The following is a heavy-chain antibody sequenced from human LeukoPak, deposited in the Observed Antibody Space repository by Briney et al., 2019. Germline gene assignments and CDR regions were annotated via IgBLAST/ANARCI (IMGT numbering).Heavy chain of an antibody. Sequence: SETLSLTCTVSGGSISSFYWSWIRQPPGKGLEWIGYIYYSGSTNYNPSLKSRVTISVDTSKNQFSLKLSSVTAADTAVYYCARDRHWTNDWVFDYWGQGTLVTVSS. CDR1: GGSISSFY. CDR2: IYYSGST. J-gene: IGHJ4*02. CDR3: ARDRHWTNDWVFDY. V-gene: IGHV4-59*01. D-gene: IGHD1/OR15-1a*01.